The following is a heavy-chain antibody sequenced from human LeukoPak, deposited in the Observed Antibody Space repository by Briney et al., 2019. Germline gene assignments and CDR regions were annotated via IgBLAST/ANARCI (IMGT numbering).Heavy chain of an antibody. CDR3: ARGRPHGNDY. CDR2: IASDGSST. CDR1: GFIVSSNY. D-gene: IGHD2-15*01. Sequence: PGGSLRLSCAASGFIVSSNYMNWVRQAPGKGLVWVSRIASDGSSTTYADSVKGRFSISRDNAKNTLYLQMNSLRVEDTAVYYCARGRPHGNDYWGQGTLVTVSS. J-gene: IGHJ4*02. V-gene: IGHV3-74*01.